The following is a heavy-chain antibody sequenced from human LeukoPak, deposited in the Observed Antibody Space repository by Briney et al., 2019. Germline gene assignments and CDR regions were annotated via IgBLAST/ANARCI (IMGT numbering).Heavy chain of an antibody. J-gene: IGHJ4*02. CDR2: IDPSDSYT. Sequence: TGGSLRLSCKGSGYSFTSYWISWVRQMPGKGLEWMGRIDPSDSYTNYSPSFQGHVTISADKSISTAYLQWTSLKASDTAMYYCSRSPQGLILDYWGQGTLVTVSS. V-gene: IGHV5-10-1*01. CDR1: GYSFTSYW. CDR3: SRSPQGLILDY. D-gene: IGHD3-22*01.